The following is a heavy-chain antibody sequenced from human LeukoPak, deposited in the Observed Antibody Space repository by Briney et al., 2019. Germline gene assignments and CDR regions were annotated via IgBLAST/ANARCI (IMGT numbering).Heavy chain of an antibody. Sequence: ASVKVSCKVSGYTLTELSMHWVRQAPGQGLEWMGWINPNSGGTNYAQKFQGRGTMTRDTSISTAYMELSRLRSDDTAVYYCARTTKYYYDSSGYAFDIWGQGTMVTVSS. CDR1: GYTLTELS. CDR2: INPNSGGT. V-gene: IGHV1-2*02. CDR3: ARTTKYYYDSSGYAFDI. J-gene: IGHJ3*02. D-gene: IGHD3-22*01.